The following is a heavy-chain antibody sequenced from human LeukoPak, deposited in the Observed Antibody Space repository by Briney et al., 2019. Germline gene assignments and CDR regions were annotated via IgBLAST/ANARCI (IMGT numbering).Heavy chain of an antibody. D-gene: IGHD3-10*01. Sequence: ASVKVSCKASGYTFTSYGISWVRQAPGQGLEWMGWISTYNGNTNYAQKLQGRVTMTTDTSTSTAYMELRSLRSDDTAVYYCARGLGPRKWLSNLWFGELLIWGDLDAFDIWGQGTMVTVSS. V-gene: IGHV1-18*01. J-gene: IGHJ3*02. CDR1: GYTFTSYG. CDR2: ISTYNGNT. CDR3: ARGLGPRKWLSNLWFGELLIWGDLDAFDI.